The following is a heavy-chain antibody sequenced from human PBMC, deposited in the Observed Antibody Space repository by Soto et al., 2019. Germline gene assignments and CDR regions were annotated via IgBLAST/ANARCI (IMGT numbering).Heavy chain of an antibody. CDR3: TTLPGRTDYYYYYGMDV. CDR2: IKSKTDGGTT. Sequence: GGSLRLSCAASGFTFSNAWMNWVRQAPGKGLEWVGRIKSKTDGGTTDYAAPVKGRFTISRDDSKNTLYLQMNSLKTEDTAVYYCTTLPGRTDYYYYYGMDVWGQGTTVTVSS. CDR1: GFTFSNAW. V-gene: IGHV3-15*07. J-gene: IGHJ6*02.